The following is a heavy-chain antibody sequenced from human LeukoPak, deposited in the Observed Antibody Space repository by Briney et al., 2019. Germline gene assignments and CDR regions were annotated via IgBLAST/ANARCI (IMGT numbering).Heavy chain of an antibody. Sequence: PGGSLRLSCAASGFTFSSYGMHWVRQAPGKGLEWVAVISYDGSNKYYADSVKGRFTISRDNSKNTLYLQMDSLRAEDTAVYYCAKTGYCSGGSCYLGDYWGQGTLVTVSS. J-gene: IGHJ4*02. CDR1: GFTFSSYG. V-gene: IGHV3-30*18. CDR3: AKTGYCSGGSCYLGDY. D-gene: IGHD2-15*01. CDR2: ISYDGSNK.